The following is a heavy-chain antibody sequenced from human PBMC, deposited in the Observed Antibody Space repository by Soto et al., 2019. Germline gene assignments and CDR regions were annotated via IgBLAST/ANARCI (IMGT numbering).Heavy chain of an antibody. CDR1: GFTFSYYW. CDR2: IHSDGSST. V-gene: IGHV3-74*01. D-gene: IGHD2-21*02. Sequence: EVQLVESEGGLVQPGGSLRLSCAASGFTFSYYWMHWVRQAPGQGLVWVSRIHSDGSSTTYADSVKGRFTISRDNAKNTLYLQMTSLSAEDTDVYYCARGDRGAFDLWGQCTMVTVSS. CDR3: ARGDRGAFDL. J-gene: IGHJ3*01.